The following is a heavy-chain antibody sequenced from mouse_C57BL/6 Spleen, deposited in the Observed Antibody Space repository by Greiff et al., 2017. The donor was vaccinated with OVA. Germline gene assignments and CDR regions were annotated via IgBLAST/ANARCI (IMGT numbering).Heavy chain of an antibody. CDR2: IDPEDGET. V-gene: IGHV14-2*01. CDR1: GFYIKDYY. CDR3: ARDYGYDGDY. Sequence: VQLKQSGAELVKPGASVKLSCTASGFYIKDYYMHWVKQRTEQGLEWIGRIDPEDGETKYAPKFPGKATITADTSSNTAYLQLSSLTSEDTAVYYCARDYGYDGDYWGQGTSVTVSS. D-gene: IGHD2-2*01. J-gene: IGHJ4*01.